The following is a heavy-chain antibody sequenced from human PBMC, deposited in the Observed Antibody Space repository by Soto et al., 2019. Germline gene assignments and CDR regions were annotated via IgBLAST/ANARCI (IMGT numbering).Heavy chain of an antibody. J-gene: IGHJ6*02. CDR2: IIPIFGTA. Sequence: SVKVSCKASGGTFSSYAISWVRQAPGQGLEWMGGIIPIFGTANYAQKFQGRVTITADESTSTAYMELSSLRSEDTAVYYCARGYYDFWSGYYGIYYGMDVWGQGXTVTVYS. D-gene: IGHD3-3*01. CDR3: ARGYYDFWSGYYGIYYGMDV. V-gene: IGHV1-69*13. CDR1: GGTFSSYA.